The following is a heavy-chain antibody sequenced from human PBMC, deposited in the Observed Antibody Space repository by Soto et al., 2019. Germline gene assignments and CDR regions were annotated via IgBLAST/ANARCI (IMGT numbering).Heavy chain of an antibody. J-gene: IGHJ6*02. CDR2: IYTSGST. D-gene: IGHD3-9*01. CDR3: AREGSNYDILTGYYRGAYYYSGMDV. CDR1: GGSISSYY. Sequence: SETLSLTCTVSGGSISSYYWSWIRQPAGKGLEGIGRIYTSGSTNYNPSLKSRVTMSVDTSKNQFSLKLSSVTAADTAVYYCAREGSNYDILTGYYRGAYYYSGMDVWGQGTTVTVSS. V-gene: IGHV4-4*07.